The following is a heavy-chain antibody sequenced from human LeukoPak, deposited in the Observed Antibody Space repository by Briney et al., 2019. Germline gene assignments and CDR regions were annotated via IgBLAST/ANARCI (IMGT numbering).Heavy chain of an antibody. D-gene: IGHD3-10*01. CDR3: ARLLAVRGVIRGFDY. CDR2: INHSGST. Sequence: KSSETLSLTCAVFGGSFSGYYWSWIRQPPGKGLEWIGEINHSGSTNYNPSLKSRVTISVDTSKNQFPLKLSSVTAADTAVYYCARLLAVRGVIRGFDYWGQGTLVTASS. CDR1: GGSFSGYY. V-gene: IGHV4-34*01. J-gene: IGHJ4*02.